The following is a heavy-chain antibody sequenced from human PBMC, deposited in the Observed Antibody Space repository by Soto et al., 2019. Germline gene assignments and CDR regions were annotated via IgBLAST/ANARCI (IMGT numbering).Heavy chain of an antibody. CDR1: GFTFSSYS. CDR3: ARATTGLYYDYVWGSYIARWFDP. V-gene: IGHV3-21*01. CDR2: ISSSSSYI. D-gene: IGHD3-16*01. Sequence: GGSLRLSCAASGFTFSSYSMNWVRQAPGKGLEWVSSISSSSSYIYYADSVKGRFTISRDNAKNSLYLQMNSLRAEDTAVYYYARATTGLYYDYVWGSYIARWFDPWGQGTLVTVSS. J-gene: IGHJ5*02.